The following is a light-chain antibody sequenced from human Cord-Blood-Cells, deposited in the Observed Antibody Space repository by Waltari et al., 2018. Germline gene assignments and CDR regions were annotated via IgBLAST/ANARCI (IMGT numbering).Light chain of an antibody. CDR3: AAWDDSLNGYV. J-gene: IGLJ1*01. V-gene: IGLV1-44*01. CDR1: SSNIGGNP. CDR2: RNN. Sequence: QSVLTQPPSASGTPGQRVTISCSGSSSNIGGNPVNWYPQLPGTAPKLLIYRNNQRPSGVPDRFSGSKSGTSASLAISGLQAEDEADYYCAAWDDSLNGYVFGTGTKVTVL.